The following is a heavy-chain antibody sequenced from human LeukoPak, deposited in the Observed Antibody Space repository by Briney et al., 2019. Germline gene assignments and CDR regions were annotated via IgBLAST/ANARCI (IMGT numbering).Heavy chain of an antibody. D-gene: IGHD2/OR15-2a*01. Sequence: GGSLRLSCAASGFTFDDYAMHWVRQAPGKGLEWVSLISGDGGSTYYADSVKGRFTISRDNSKNSLYLQMNSLRTEDTALYYCAKDTFSNYYYYGMDVWGQGTTVTVSS. V-gene: IGHV3-43*02. CDR1: GFTFDDYA. J-gene: IGHJ6*02. CDR3: AKDTFSNYYYYGMDV. CDR2: ISGDGGST.